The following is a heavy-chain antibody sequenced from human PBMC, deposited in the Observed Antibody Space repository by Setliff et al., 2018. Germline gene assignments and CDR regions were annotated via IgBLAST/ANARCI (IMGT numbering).Heavy chain of an antibody. J-gene: IGHJ4*02. V-gene: IGHV1-46*01. CDR3: ATEKFPGDWGDY. CDR1: GYTFTSYY. Sequence: ASVKVSCKASGYTFTSYYMHWVRQAPGQGFEWMGIINPSGGSTSYAQKFQGRVAMTRDTSTSTVYMELSSLRSDDTAVYYCATEKFPGDWGDYWGQGTLVTVSS. CDR2: INPSGGST. D-gene: IGHD2-21*01.